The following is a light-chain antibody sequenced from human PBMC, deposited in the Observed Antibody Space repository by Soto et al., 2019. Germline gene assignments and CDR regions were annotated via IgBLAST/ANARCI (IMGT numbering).Light chain of an antibody. Sequence: MTQSPPSLSVSPRERATLSFMASRSVSTNVAWYQQTPGQAPRLLIYGASTRATGLPPRFSASGSGTEFTLTISSLQSEDFAVYYCQQYNSYSEAFGQGTKLDIK. CDR3: QQYNSYSEA. V-gene: IGKV3-15*01. J-gene: IGKJ1*01. CDR2: GAS. CDR1: RSVSTN.